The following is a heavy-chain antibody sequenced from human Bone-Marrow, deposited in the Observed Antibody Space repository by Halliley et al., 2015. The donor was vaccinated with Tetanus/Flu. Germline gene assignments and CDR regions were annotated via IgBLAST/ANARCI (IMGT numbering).Heavy chain of an antibody. CDR3: AREYSGSFDL. V-gene: IGHV4-31*02. D-gene: IGHD5-12*01. CDR2: IYNRGST. J-gene: IGHJ4*02. Sequence: KGLEWIGYIYNRGSTYYNPPHKSRVTISVDTSTHQFFLKLRSATAADTAVYYCAREYSGSFDLWGQGILVTVSS.